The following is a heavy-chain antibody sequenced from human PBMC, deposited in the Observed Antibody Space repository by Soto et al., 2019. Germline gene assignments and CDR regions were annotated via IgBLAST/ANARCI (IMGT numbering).Heavy chain of an antibody. D-gene: IGHD3-10*01. J-gene: IGHJ6*02. CDR2: IYYSGST. CDR1: GGSISSYH. Sequence: SETLSLTCTVSGGSISSYHWSWIRQPPGKGLEWIGYIYYSGSTNYNPSLKSRVTISVDTSKNQFSLKLSSVTAADTAVYYCSGSGSYSRKDLAYGMDVWGQGTTVTVSS. CDR3: SGSGSYSRKDLAYGMDV. V-gene: IGHV4-59*01.